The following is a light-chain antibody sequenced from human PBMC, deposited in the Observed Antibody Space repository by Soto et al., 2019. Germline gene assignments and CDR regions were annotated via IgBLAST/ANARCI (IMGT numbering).Light chain of an antibody. CDR2: AAP. J-gene: IGKJ4*01. CDR1: QSVSRDY. V-gene: IGKV3-20*01. CDR3: QQYGSSPLT. Sequence: EIVLAQSPGTLSLSPGQRATLSCRASQSVSRDYVAWYQHKPGQAPRLLIYAAPSRPSGIPDRFGGSGSGTDFTLPISRLEPEDFALYYCQQYGSSPLTFGGGTRVEFK.